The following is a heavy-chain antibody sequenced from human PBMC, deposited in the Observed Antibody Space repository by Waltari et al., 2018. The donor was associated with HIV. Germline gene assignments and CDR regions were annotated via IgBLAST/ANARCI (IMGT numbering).Heavy chain of an antibody. V-gene: IGHV3-64*02. CDR3: ARGTVFGVAGIDY. D-gene: IGHD3-3*01. CDR1: GFTFSSYA. J-gene: IGHJ4*02. CDR2: ISSNGGST. Sequence: EVQLVASGEGLVQPGGSLRLSCAASGFTFSSYAMPWVRQAPGKGLEYVSAISSNGGSTYYADSVKGRFTISRDNSKNTLYLQMGSLRAEDMAVYYCARGTVFGVAGIDYWGQGTLVTVSS.